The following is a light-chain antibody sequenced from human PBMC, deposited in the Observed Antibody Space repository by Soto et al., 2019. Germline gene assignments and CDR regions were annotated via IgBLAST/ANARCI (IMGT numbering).Light chain of an antibody. V-gene: IGLV2-8*01. J-gene: IGLJ1*01. Sequence: QSALTQPPSASGSPGQSVAISCTGTNSDVGGYNYVSWYQQHPGEAPKLMIYDVNKRPSGVPDRFSGSKSGNTASLTVSGLQAEDEADYYCSSYAGSTTFDVFGTGTKVTVL. CDR2: DVN. CDR1: NSDVGGYNY. CDR3: SSYAGSTTFDV.